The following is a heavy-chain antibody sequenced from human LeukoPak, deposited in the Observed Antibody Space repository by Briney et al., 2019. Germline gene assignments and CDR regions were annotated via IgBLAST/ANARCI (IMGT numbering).Heavy chain of an antibody. CDR3: ATIVVVITDTRPDY. CDR1: GGSISSSSYY. V-gene: IGHV4-39*07. CDR2: IYYSGST. J-gene: IGHJ4*02. D-gene: IGHD3-22*01. Sequence: SETLSLTCTVSGGSISSSSYYWGWIRQPPGEGLEWIGRIYYSGSTYYNPSLKSRVTISVDTSKNQFSLKLSSVTAADTAVYYCATIVVVITDTRPDYWGQGTLVTVSS.